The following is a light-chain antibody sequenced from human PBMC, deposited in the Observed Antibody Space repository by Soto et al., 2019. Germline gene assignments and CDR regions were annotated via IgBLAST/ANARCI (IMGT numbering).Light chain of an antibody. CDR2: TAS. J-gene: IGKJ5*01. CDR1: QSISTW. CDR3: QQYENLPT. V-gene: IGKV1-5*03. Sequence: DIQTTQSPSTLSSSVGDRVTITCRASQSISTWLAWYQQKPGKAPKLLIYTASSLESGVPSRFRGSGSGTDFTFTISRLQPEDIATYYCQQYENLPTFGQGTRLEI.